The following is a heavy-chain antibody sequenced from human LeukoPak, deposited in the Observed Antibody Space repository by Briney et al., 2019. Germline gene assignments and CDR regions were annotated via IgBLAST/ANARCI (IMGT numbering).Heavy chain of an antibody. Sequence: GGSLRLSCAASGIIITSYWMSWVRQTPGKGREWVANIKQEGSEKNYVDSVKGRFTIFRDNARNSLYLQMNSLRAEDTAVYYCASHSYGYNHWGQGTLVIVSS. CDR2: IKQEGSEK. D-gene: IGHD3-16*01. CDR3: ASHSYGYNH. CDR1: GIIITSYW. J-gene: IGHJ5*02. V-gene: IGHV3-7*01.